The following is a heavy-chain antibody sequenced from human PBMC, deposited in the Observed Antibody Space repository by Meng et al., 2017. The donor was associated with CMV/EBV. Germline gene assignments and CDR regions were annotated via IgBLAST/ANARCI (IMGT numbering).Heavy chain of an antibody. V-gene: IGHV1-2*02. D-gene: IGHD5-18*01. CDR3: ARESNVDTAMVDY. J-gene: IGHJ4*02. CDR1: GYTFTGYY. CDR2: INPNSGGT. Sequence: RASGYTFTGYYMHWVRQAPGQGLEWMGWINPNSGGTNYAQKFQGRVTMTRDTSISTAYMELSRLRSDDTAVYYCARESNVDTAMVDYWGQGTLVTSPQ.